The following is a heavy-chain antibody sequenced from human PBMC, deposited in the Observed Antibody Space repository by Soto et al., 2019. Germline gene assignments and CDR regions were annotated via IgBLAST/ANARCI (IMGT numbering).Heavy chain of an antibody. CDR1: GGSISSGDYY. V-gene: IGHV4-30-4*01. Sequence: QVQLQESGPGLVKPSQTLSLTCTVSGGSISSGDYYWSWIRQPPGKGLEWIGYIYYSGSTYYNPSLKSLITLSVDTSKNQFSLKLSSVTAADTAVYYCARDDDYSYGMDVWGQGTTVTVSS. CDR2: IYYSGST. J-gene: IGHJ6*02. CDR3: ARDDDYSYGMDV.